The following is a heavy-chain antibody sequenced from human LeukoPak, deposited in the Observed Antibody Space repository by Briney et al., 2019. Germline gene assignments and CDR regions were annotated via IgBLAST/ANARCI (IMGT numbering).Heavy chain of an antibody. CDR2: ISSSSSYI. D-gene: IGHD2-8*01. Sequence: GGSLRLSCAASGFTFSSYSMNWVRQAPGKGLEWVSSISSSSSYIYYADSVKGRFTISRDNAKNSLYLQMNSLSAEDTAVYYCARDSIVLMVYATAFDIWGQGTMVTVSS. CDR3: ARDSIVLMVYATAFDI. V-gene: IGHV3-21*01. CDR1: GFTFSSYS. J-gene: IGHJ3*02.